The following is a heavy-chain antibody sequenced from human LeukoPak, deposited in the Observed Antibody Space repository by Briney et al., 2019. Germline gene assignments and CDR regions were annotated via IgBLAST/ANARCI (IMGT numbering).Heavy chain of an antibody. J-gene: IGHJ4*02. CDR3: AGTYTYSSSWYLFDY. V-gene: IGHV4-59*01. Sequence: SETLSLTCTVSGGSISSYYWSWIRQPPGKGLEWIGYIYYSGSTNYNPSLKSRVTISVDTSKNQFSLKLSSVTAADTAVYYCAGTYTYSSSWYLFDYWGQGTLVTVSS. CDR2: IYYSGST. CDR1: GGSISSYY. D-gene: IGHD6-13*01.